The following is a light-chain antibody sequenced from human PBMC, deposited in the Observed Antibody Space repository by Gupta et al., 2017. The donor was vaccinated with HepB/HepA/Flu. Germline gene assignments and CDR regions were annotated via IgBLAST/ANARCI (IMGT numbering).Light chain of an antibody. CDR2: RNN. J-gene: IGLJ3*02. CDR3: AAGDDSLSGWV. CDR1: SSNIGKNY. Sequence: SVLTQPVSTSGTPGQRVTILCSGSSSNIGKNYVFWYQQLPGTAPKLLIYRNNQRHSGVSDRFSGSKSDTSASLAISGLRSDDEAHYYCAAGDDSLSGWVFGGGTKLPVL. V-gene: IGLV1-47*01.